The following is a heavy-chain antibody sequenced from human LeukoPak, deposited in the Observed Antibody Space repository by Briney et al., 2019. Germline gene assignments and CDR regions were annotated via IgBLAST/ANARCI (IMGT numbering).Heavy chain of an antibody. Sequence: GGSLRLSCAASGFTFDDYGMSWVRQAPGKGLERVSGINWNGGSTGYADSVKGRFTISRDNAKNSLYLQMNSLRAEDTALYHCARNLRYFDWLLPDYWGQGTLVTVSS. CDR1: GFTFDDYG. CDR2: INWNGGST. D-gene: IGHD3-9*01. J-gene: IGHJ4*02. V-gene: IGHV3-20*01. CDR3: ARNLRYFDWLLPDY.